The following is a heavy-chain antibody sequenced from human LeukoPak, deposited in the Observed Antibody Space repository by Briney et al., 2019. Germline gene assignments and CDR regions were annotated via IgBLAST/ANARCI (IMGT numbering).Heavy chain of an antibody. CDR2: IYWTGST. V-gene: IGHV4-59*01. CDR3: ARGAWLVDY. CDR1: GGSISSYY. Sequence: SETLSLTCTVSGGSISSYYWSWIRQPPGKGLEWIGYIYWTGSTNYNPSLKSRVTISVDTSKNQFSLKLSSVTAADTAVYYCARGAWLVDYWGQGTLVTVSS. J-gene: IGHJ4*02. D-gene: IGHD6-19*01.